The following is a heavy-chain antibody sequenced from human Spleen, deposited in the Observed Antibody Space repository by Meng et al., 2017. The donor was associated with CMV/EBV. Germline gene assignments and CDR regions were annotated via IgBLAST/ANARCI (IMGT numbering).Heavy chain of an antibody. CDR1: GGSFSGYY. V-gene: IGHV4-34*01. D-gene: IGHD4-17*01. CDR2: INHSGST. J-gene: IGHJ6*02. Sequence: SETLSLTCAVYGGSFSGYYWSWIRQPPGKGLEWIGEINHSGSTNYNPSLKSRVTISVDTSKNQFSLKLSSVTAADTAVYYCARLTTKGYYYYYGMDVWGQGTTVTVS. CDR3: ARLTTKGYYYYYGMDV.